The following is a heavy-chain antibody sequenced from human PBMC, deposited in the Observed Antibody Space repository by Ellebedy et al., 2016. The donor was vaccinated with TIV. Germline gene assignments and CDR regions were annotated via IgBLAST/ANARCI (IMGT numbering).Heavy chain of an antibody. V-gene: IGHV3-30*02. CDR2: IRLAGSQT. CDR1: GFSFSNYV. CDR3: ARVPPQYCSSTSCFSNWFDP. Sequence: GESLKISCAASGFSFSNYVMHWVRQPPGKGLEWVASIRLAGSQTLYTDSLKGRFTISRDNAKNSLYLQMNSLRAEDTAVYYCARVPPQYCSSTSCFSNWFDPWGQGTLVTVSS. J-gene: IGHJ5*02. D-gene: IGHD2-2*01.